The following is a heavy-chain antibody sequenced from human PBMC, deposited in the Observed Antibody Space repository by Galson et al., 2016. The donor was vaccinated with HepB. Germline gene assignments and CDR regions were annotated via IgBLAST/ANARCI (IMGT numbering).Heavy chain of an antibody. V-gene: IGHV3-15*01. Sequence: SLRLSCAASGFTFSRAWMNWVRQAPGKGLEWVGRIKSYTDGGTTEYAAPMKGRFTFSRDESSNRLYLQMNSLKTEDTAVYYCTTSSTRGYTYGPSAYWGRGTLVAVSS. CDR3: TTSSTRGYTYGPSAY. CDR1: GFTFSRAW. D-gene: IGHD5-18*01. J-gene: IGHJ4*02. CDR2: IKSYTDGGTT.